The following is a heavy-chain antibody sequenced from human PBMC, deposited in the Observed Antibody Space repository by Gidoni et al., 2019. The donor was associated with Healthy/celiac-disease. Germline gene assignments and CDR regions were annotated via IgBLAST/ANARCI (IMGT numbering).Heavy chain of an antibody. CDR1: GFPFSLYA. Sequence: EVQLVESGGGLVQPGGSLRLSCAASGFPFSLYAMSWVRQAPGKGLEWVSAISGSGGSTYYADSVKGRFTISRDNSKNTLYLQMNSLRAEDTAVYYCAKDPVYGDYPLGWFDPWGQGTLVTVSS. CDR3: AKDPVYGDYPLGWFDP. CDR2: ISGSGGST. V-gene: IGHV3-23*04. D-gene: IGHD4-17*01. J-gene: IGHJ5*02.